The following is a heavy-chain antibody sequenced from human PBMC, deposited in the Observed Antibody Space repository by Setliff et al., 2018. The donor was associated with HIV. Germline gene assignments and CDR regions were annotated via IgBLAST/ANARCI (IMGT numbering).Heavy chain of an antibody. CDR3: AMTLSLFDWVYMDV. J-gene: IGHJ6*03. Sequence: PSETLSLTCAATGVAISGSTYYWAWIRQSPGRGLQWIGSVHYTGSSYRNPSLKSRLTISIDASRNHFSLNLTTVTAADTAVYYCAMTLSLFDWVYMDVWGKGTTFTFSS. V-gene: IGHV4-39*02. D-gene: IGHD3-9*01. CDR1: GVAISGSTYY. CDR2: VHYTGSS.